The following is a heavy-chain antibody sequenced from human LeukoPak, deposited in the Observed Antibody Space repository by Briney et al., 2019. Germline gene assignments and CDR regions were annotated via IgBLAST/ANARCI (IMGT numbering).Heavy chain of an antibody. CDR1: GGSISDYY. V-gene: IGHV4-59*01. Sequence: PSETLSLTCSVSGGSISDYYWTWIRQPPGGGLDWIGYIYSGGRTNYNPSLKSRVTISVDTSENQFSLKVTSVTAADTAVYYCARGQSPGPIYDYWGQGILVTVSS. CDR2: IYSGGRT. D-gene: IGHD1-14*01. J-gene: IGHJ4*02. CDR3: ARGQSPGPIYDY.